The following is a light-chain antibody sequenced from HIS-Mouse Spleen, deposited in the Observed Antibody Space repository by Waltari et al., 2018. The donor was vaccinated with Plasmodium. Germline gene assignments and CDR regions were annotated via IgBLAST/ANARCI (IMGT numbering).Light chain of an antibody. Sequence: QSALTQPASVSGSPGQSITISCTGTSSDGGGYNYASWYQQHPGKAPKLRIYDVSNRPSGVSNRFSGSKSGNTASLTISGLQAEDEADYYCSSYTSSSTLNYVFGTGTKVTVL. CDR1: SSDGGGYNY. CDR3: SSYTSSSTLNYV. CDR2: DVS. J-gene: IGLJ1*01. V-gene: IGLV2-14*03.